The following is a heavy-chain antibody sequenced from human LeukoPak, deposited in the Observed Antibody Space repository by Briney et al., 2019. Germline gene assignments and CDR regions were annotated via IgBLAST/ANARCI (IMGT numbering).Heavy chain of an antibody. J-gene: IGHJ5*02. CDR2: IYYSGST. CDR1: GGSISSYY. CDR3: ARVGNWFDP. Sequence: SETLPLTCTVSGGSISSYYWSWIRQPPGKGLEWIGYIYYSGSTNYNPSLKSRVTISVDTSKNQFSLKLSSVTAADTAVYYCARVGNWFDPWGQGTLVTVSS. V-gene: IGHV4-59*01.